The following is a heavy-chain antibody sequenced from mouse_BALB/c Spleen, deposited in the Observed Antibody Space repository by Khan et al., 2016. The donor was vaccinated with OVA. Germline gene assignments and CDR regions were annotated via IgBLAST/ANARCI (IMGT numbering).Heavy chain of an antibody. J-gene: IGHJ3*01. CDR1: GFKIKDYY. CDR3: VRRGYGNYWFVY. V-gene: IGHV14-1*02. Sequence: VQLKESGAELVRPGALVKLSCKASGFKIKDYYMYWVKQRPEEGLEWIGWIDPENGNTMYDPKFQGKASITADTPSNTAYLQLSSLTSEDTAVYYCVRRGYGNYWFVYWGQGTLVTVSA. D-gene: IGHD2-1*01. CDR2: IDPENGNT.